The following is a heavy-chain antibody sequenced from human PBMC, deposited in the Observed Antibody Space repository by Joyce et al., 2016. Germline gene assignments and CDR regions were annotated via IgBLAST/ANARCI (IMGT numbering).Heavy chain of an antibody. J-gene: IGHJ5*02. CDR1: GGSISNYY. Sequence: QVQLQESGPGLVKPSETLSLTCTVSGGSISNYYWSWIRQPPGKGLEWIGYIHYSGSTNQTPSLKGRVTLSRDPAQRQISLKLTSVSAADTAVYYCARHGMFYYDSSGSYYVSGWFDPWGQGTLVTVSS. V-gene: IGHV4-59*08. CDR2: IHYSGST. CDR3: ARHGMFYYDSSGSYYVSGWFDP. D-gene: IGHD3-22*01.